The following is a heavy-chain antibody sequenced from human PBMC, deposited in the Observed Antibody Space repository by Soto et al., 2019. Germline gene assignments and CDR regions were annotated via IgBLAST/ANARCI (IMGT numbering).Heavy chain of an antibody. V-gene: IGHV3-23*01. Sequence: GGSLRLSCAASGFTFSSYAMSWVRQAPGKGLEWVSAISGSGGSTYYADSVKGRFTISRDNSKNTLYLQMNSLRAEDTAVYYCAKDLSGYSGYVQGFVDYWGQGTLVTVSS. CDR1: GFTFSSYA. CDR3: AKDLSGYSGYVQGFVDY. D-gene: IGHD5-12*01. CDR2: ISGSGGST. J-gene: IGHJ4*02.